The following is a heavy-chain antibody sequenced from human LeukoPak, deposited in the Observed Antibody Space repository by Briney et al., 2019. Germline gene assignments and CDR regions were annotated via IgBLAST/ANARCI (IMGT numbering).Heavy chain of an antibody. D-gene: IGHD2-15*01. J-gene: IGHJ5*02. CDR1: GDSISSSSYN. V-gene: IGHV4-39*07. CDR3: ARDRTVVVVVAATQAHWFDP. Sequence: SETLSLTCTVSGDSISSSSYNWGWIRQPPGKGLEWIGSFSYSGSTYYSPSLKSRVTISVDTSKNQFSLKLSSVTAADTAVSYCARDRTVVVVVAATQAHWFDPWGQGTLVTVSS. CDR2: FSYSGST.